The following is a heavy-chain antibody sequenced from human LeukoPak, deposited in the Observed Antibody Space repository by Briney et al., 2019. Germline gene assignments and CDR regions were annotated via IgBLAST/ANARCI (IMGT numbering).Heavy chain of an antibody. V-gene: IGHV3-30*04. CDR2: ISYDGSNK. J-gene: IGHJ4*02. CDR3: ARSDDYGDYVYLGRPLDY. Sequence: GRSLRLSCAASGFTFSSYAMHWVRQAPGKGLEWVAVISYDGSNKYYADSVKGRFTISRDNSKNTLYLQMNILRAEDTAVYYCARSDDYGDYVYLGRPLDYWGQGTLVTVSS. D-gene: IGHD4-17*01. CDR1: GFTFSSYA.